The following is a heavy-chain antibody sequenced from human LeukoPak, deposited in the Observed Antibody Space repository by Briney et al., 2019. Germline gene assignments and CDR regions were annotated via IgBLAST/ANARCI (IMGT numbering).Heavy chain of an antibody. D-gene: IGHD4-23*01. J-gene: IGHJ4*02. CDR2: ISSYGDNT. V-gene: IGHV3-64*01. CDR1: GFTFSDYT. Sequence: PGGSLRLPCVASGFTFSDYTMHWVRQAPGKGLEYVSAISSYGDNTYYANSVKGRFTISRDNSKNTLYLQMGSLRADDMAVYYCARATNSYGGNSDFWGQGTLVTVSS. CDR3: ARATNSYGGNSDF.